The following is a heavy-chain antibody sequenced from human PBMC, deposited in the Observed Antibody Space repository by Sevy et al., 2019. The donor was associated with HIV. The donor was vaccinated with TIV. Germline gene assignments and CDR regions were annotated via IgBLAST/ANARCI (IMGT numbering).Heavy chain of an antibody. Sequence: GGSLRLSCAASGFTFSSYSMNWVRQAPGKGLEWVSSISSSGSYIYYADSVKGRFTSSRDNAKNSLYRQMNCLRAEDTAAYYSARVWKEWERLLSVDSWGQGTLVTVSS. CDR3: ARVWKEWERLLSVDS. CDR2: ISSSGSYI. V-gene: IGHV3-21*01. CDR1: GFTFSSYS. D-gene: IGHD3-3*01. J-gene: IGHJ4*02.